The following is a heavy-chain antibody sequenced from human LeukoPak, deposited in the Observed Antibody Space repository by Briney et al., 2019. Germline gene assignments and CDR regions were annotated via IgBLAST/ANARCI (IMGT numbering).Heavy chain of an antibody. CDR3: ARKTYDYVWGSYDY. V-gene: IGHV1-2*02. CDR1: GYTFTGYY. CDR2: INPNSGGT. Sequence: ASVKVSCKASGYTFTGYYMHWVRQAPGQGPEWMGWINPNSGGTNYAQKFQGRVTMTRDTSISTAYMELSRLRSDDTSVYYCARKTYDYVWGSYDYWGQGTLVTVSS. J-gene: IGHJ4*02. D-gene: IGHD3-16*01.